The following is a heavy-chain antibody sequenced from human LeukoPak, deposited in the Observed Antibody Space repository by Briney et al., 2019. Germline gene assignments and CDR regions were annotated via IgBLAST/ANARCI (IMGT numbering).Heavy chain of an antibody. D-gene: IGHD6-19*01. Sequence: GGSLRLSCAASGFTFSSYAMSWVRQAPGKGLEWVSAISGSGGSTYYADSVKGRFTISRDNSKNTLYLQMNSLRAEDTAVYYCAKVVRGGSGWYWFDPWGQGTLVTVSS. CDR3: AKVVRGGSGWYWFDP. V-gene: IGHV3-23*01. CDR1: GFTFSSYA. CDR2: ISGSGGST. J-gene: IGHJ5*02.